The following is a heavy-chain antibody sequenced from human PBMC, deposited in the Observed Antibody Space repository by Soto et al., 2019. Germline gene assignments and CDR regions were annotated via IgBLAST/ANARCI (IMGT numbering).Heavy chain of an antibody. CDR1: GGSISSYY. D-gene: IGHD3-10*01. CDR2: IYYSGST. CDR3: GCFIYGSAHTHFVY. Sequence: PSETLSITCTVSGGSISSYYWSWIRQPPGKGLEWIGYIYYSGSTNYNPSLKSRVTISVDTSKNQFSLKLNSMTAADTAVYYCGCFIYGSAHTHFVYSGPRTLVTVS. V-gene: IGHV4-59*08. J-gene: IGHJ4*02.